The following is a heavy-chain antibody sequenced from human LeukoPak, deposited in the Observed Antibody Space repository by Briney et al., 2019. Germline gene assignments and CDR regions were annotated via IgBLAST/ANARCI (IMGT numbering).Heavy chain of an antibody. CDR2: ISGSGGST. CDR1: GFTFSSYA. J-gene: IGHJ4*02. Sequence: GGSLRLSCAASGFTFSSYAMSWVRQAPGKGLEWVSAISGSGGSTYYADSVKGRFTISRDNSKNTLYLQMNSLGAEDTAVYYCAKLSGDGYNRGDYWGQGTLVTVSS. CDR3: AKLSGDGYNRGDY. V-gene: IGHV3-23*01. D-gene: IGHD5-24*01.